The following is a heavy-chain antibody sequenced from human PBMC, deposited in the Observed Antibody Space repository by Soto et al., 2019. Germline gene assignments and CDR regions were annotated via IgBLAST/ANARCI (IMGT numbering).Heavy chain of an antibody. CDR1: GFTFSSYA. J-gene: IGHJ3*02. V-gene: IGHV3-30-3*01. CDR2: ISYDGSNK. Sequence: GGSLRLSCAASGFTFSSYAMHWVRQAPGKGLEWVAVISYDGSNKYYADSVKGRFTISRGNSKNTLYLQMNSLRAEDTAVYYCAREPLGEPFDIWGQGTMVTVSS. CDR3: AREPLGEPFDI.